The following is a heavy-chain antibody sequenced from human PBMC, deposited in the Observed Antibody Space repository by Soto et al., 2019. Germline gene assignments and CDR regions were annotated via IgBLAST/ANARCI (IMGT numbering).Heavy chain of an antibody. CDR1: GFTFRSYG. V-gene: IGHV3-33*01. J-gene: IGHJ3*02. CDR2: IWYDGDKK. D-gene: IGHD3-22*01. CDR3: ARDENYYESSGHDAFEI. Sequence: QVQLVESGGGVVQPGRSLKLSCAGTGFTFRSYGMHWVGQAPGKGLEWVAVIWYDGDKKFYADSVKGRFTISRDNSKNTLYLQLDSLRVEDTAVYFCARDENYYESSGHDAFEIWGQGTMVTVSS.